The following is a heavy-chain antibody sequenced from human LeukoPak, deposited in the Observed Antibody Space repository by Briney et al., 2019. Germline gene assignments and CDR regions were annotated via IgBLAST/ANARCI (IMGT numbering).Heavy chain of an antibody. CDR1: GGSISSGSYY. D-gene: IGHD6-6*01. V-gene: IGHV4-61*02. CDR2: IYTSGST. Sequence: PSETLSLTCTVSGGSISSGSYYWSWIRQPAGKGLEWIGRIYTSGSTNYNPSLKSRDTISVDTSKNQFSLKLSSVTAADTAVYYCARSDSSSGAFDIWGQGTMVTVSS. J-gene: IGHJ3*02. CDR3: ARSDSSSGAFDI.